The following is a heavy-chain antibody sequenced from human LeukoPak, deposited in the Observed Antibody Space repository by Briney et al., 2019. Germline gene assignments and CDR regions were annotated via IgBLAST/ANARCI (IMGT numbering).Heavy chain of an antibody. V-gene: IGHV3-30*15. Sequence: GGSLRLSCAASGFTFRSYAMHWVRQAPGKGLEWVAVISDDGSRQHYADFLEGRITISRDNSKNTVSLQMSSLRTEDTAVYLWAREQSGDGWSGFDYWGQGTLVTVSS. CDR3: AREQSGDGWSGFDY. CDR2: ISDDGSRQ. CDR1: GFTFRSYA. J-gene: IGHJ4*02. D-gene: IGHD6-19*01.